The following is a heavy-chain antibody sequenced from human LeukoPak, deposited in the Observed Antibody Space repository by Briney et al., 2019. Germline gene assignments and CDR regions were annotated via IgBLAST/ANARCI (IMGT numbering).Heavy chain of an antibody. V-gene: IGHV4-34*01. Sequence: PSETLSLTCAVYGGSFSGYYWSWIRQPPGKGLEWIGEINHSGSTNYNPSLKSRVTISVDTSKNQFSLKLSSVTAADTAVYYCARGPPDVWGKGTTVTVSS. CDR3: ARGPPDV. CDR2: INHSGST. CDR1: GGSFSGYY. J-gene: IGHJ6*04.